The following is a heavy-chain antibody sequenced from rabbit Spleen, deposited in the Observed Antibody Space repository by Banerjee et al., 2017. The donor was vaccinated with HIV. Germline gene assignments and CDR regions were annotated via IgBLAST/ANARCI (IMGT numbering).Heavy chain of an antibody. D-gene: IGHD7-1*01. Sequence: QSLEESGGDLVKPGASLTLTCKASGFDFSSSDYMCWVRQAPGKGLEWISCIIGSSGGFTYSATWAKGRFTCSKTSSTTVTLQMTSLTVADTATYFCARDTATSFSSYGMALWGPGTLATVS. V-gene: IGHV1S40*01. CDR2: IIGSSGGFT. CDR1: GFDFSSSDY. CDR3: ARDTATSFSSYGMAL. J-gene: IGHJ6*01.